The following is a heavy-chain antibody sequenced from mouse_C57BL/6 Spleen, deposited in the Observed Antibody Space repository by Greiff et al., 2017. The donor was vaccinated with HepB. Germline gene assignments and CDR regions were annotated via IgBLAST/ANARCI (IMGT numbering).Heavy chain of an antibody. CDR3: ARRAYYGSSYFDD. Sequence: EVKLQQSGPELVKPGASVKIPCKASGYTFTDYNMDWVKQSHGKSLEWIGDINPNNGGTIYNQKFKGKATLTVDQSSSRAYMELRSLTSEDTAVYYCARRAYYGSSYFDDWGQGTTLTVSS. CDR1: GYTFTDYN. J-gene: IGHJ2*01. CDR2: INPNNGGT. D-gene: IGHD1-1*01. V-gene: IGHV1-18*01.